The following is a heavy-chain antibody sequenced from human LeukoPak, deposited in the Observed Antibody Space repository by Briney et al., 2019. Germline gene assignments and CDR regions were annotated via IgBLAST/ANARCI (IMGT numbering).Heavy chain of an antibody. D-gene: IGHD4-11*01. Sequence: SETLSLTCTVSGASISSYYWSWIRQPPGKGLEWIGYIYYSGSTNYNPSLKSRVTISVDTSKNQFSLKLSSVTAADTAVYYCARGDSNLFIYWGQGTQVTVSS. CDR1: GASISSYY. CDR3: ARGDSNLFIY. J-gene: IGHJ4*02. CDR2: IYYSGST. V-gene: IGHV4-59*01.